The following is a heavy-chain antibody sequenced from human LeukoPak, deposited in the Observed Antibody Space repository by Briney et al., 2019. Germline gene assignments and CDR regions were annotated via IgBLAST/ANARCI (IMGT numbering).Heavy chain of an antibody. J-gene: IGHJ4*02. V-gene: IGHV3-23*01. CDR2: ISDSGGNT. Sequence: GGSLRLSCAASGFTFNSYAMSWVRQAPWERLQWVSGISDSGGNTYCADSVRGRFTISRDNSKNTLYLQMNSLRAEDTAVYYCARHRSSWLIDYWGQGTLVTVSS. D-gene: IGHD6-6*01. CDR1: GFTFNSYA. CDR3: ARHRSSWLIDY.